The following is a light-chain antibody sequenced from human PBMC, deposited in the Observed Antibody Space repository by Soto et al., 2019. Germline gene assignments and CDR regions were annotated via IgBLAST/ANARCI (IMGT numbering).Light chain of an antibody. CDR1: QSVSNN. Sequence: ESVLTQSPGTLSLSPGERATLSFRASQSVSNNYLAWYQQKPGQAPRLLIYGASNRATGIPDRFSGTGSGTEFTLTISSLQSEDFALYYCQQYNDWPLTFGQGTKVDIK. CDR3: QQYNDWPLT. J-gene: IGKJ1*01. CDR2: GAS. V-gene: IGKV3D-15*01.